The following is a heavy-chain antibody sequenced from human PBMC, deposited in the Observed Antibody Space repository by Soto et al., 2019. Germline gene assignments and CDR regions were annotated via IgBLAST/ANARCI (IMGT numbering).Heavy chain of an antibody. Sequence: GGSLRLSCAASGFTFSSYSMNWVRQAPGKGLEWVSYISSSSSTIYYADSVKGRFTISRDNAKNSLYLQMNSLRAEDTAVYYCARDSWYCSSTSCYVRSFDIWGQGTMVTVSS. J-gene: IGHJ3*02. D-gene: IGHD2-2*01. CDR3: ARDSWYCSSTSCYVRSFDI. CDR2: ISSSSSTI. CDR1: GFTFSSYS. V-gene: IGHV3-48*01.